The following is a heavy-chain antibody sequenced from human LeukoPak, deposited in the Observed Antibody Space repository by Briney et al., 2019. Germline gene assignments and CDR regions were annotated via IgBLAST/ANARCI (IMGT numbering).Heavy chain of an antibody. CDR3: ARDRRQLVLDY. Sequence: GGSLRLSCAASGFTFSSNGMHWVRQAPGRGLEWVVVISYDGSNKYYADSVKGRFTISRDNSWNTLFLQMNSLRAEDTAVYYCARDRRQLVLDYWGQGTLVTVSS. J-gene: IGHJ4*02. CDR1: GFTFSSNG. CDR2: ISYDGSNK. D-gene: IGHD6-13*01. V-gene: IGHV3-30*03.